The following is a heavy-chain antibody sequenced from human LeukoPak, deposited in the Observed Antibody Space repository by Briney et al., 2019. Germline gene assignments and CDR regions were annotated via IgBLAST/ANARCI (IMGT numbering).Heavy chain of an antibody. Sequence: SETLSLTCTVSGGSISSYYWSWIRQPPGKGLEWIGYMYYSGSTNYNPSLKSRVTISVDTSKNQFSLKLSSVTAADTAVYYCARAPIGRDAFDIWGQGTMVTVSS. CDR2: MYYSGST. CDR3: ARAPIGRDAFDI. J-gene: IGHJ3*02. CDR1: GGSISSYY. V-gene: IGHV4-59*01. D-gene: IGHD3-10*01.